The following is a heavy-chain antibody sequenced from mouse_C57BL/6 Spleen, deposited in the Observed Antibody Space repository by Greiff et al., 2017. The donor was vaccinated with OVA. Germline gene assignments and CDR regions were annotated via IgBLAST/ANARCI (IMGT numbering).Heavy chain of an antibody. CDR1: GYTFTSYW. CDR3: ARRGELGPMDY. V-gene: IGHV1-64*01. CDR2: IHPNSGST. D-gene: IGHD4-1*01. J-gene: IGHJ4*01. Sequence: QVQLQQSDAELVKPGASVKLSCKASGYTFTSYWMHWVKQRPGQGLEWIGMIHPNSGSTNYNEKFKSKATLTVDKSSSTAYMQLSSLTSEDSAVYYCARRGELGPMDYWGQGTSVTVSS.